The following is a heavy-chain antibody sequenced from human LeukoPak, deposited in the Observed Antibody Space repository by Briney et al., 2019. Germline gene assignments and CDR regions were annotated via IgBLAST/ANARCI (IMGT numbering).Heavy chain of an antibody. Sequence: SETLSLTCTVSVGSISNYYLRWIRQPPGKGLEWVGFISHSGSTNYNPSLKSRVTLSAATSEKQVSLQLSSVTTADTAVYYCARHYCGDAKCYYFDYWGQGTLVSVSS. J-gene: IGHJ4*02. CDR2: ISHSGST. CDR3: ARHYCGDAKCYYFDY. D-gene: IGHD2-21*01. V-gene: IGHV4-59*01. CDR1: VGSISNYY.